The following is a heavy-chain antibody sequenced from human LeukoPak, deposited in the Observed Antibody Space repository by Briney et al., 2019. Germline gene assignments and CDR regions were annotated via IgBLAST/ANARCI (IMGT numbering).Heavy chain of an antibody. V-gene: IGHV3-30-3*01. CDR1: GFTFSSYA. J-gene: IGHJ4*02. Sequence: GGSLRLSCAASGFTFSSYAMHWVRQAPGKGLEWVAVISYDGSNKYYADSVKGRFTISRDNSKNTLYLQMNSLRAEDTAVYYCANSRRWLQSRFDYWGQGTLVTVSS. D-gene: IGHD5-24*01. CDR2: ISYDGSNK. CDR3: ANSRRWLQSRFDY.